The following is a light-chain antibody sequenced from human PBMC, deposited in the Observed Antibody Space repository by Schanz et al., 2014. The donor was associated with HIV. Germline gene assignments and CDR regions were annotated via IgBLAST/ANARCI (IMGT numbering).Light chain of an antibody. CDR1: QSISSY. J-gene: IGKJ1*01. CDR2: AAS. CDR3: QQNYNMPRT. Sequence: DIQMTQSPSSLSASVGDRVTITCRASQSISSYLNWYQQKPGKAPKLLIYAASSLQSGVPSRFSGSGSGTDFTLTISSLQPEDFATYYCQQNYNMPRTFGHGTKVEI. V-gene: IGKV1-39*01.